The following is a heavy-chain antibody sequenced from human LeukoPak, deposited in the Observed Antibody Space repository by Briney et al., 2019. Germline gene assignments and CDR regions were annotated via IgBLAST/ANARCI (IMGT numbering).Heavy chain of an antibody. CDR1: GFTFDDYG. J-gene: IGHJ4*02. D-gene: IGHD3-22*01. CDR3: ARGVTRIAVAGGGDY. Sequence: PGGSLRLSCAASGFTFDDYGMSWVRQAPGKGLEWVSGINWNGGSTGYADSVKGRFTISRDNAKNSLYLQMNTLRAEDTALYYCARGVTRIAVAGGGDYWGQGTLVTVSS. V-gene: IGHV3-20*04. CDR2: INWNGGST.